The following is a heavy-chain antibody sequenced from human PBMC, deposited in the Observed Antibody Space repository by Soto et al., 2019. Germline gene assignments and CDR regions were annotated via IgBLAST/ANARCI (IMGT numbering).Heavy chain of an antibody. CDR3: AGTYYDFWSGYTNWFDP. CDR1: GFTFSSYW. D-gene: IGHD3-3*01. J-gene: IGHJ5*02. Sequence: EVQLVESGGGLVQPGGSLRLSCAASGFTFSSYWMSWVRQAPGKGLEWVANIKQDGSEKYYVDSVKGRFTISRDNAKNSLYLQMNSLRAEDTAVYYCAGTYYDFWSGYTNWFDPWGQGTLVTVSS. CDR2: IKQDGSEK. V-gene: IGHV3-7*01.